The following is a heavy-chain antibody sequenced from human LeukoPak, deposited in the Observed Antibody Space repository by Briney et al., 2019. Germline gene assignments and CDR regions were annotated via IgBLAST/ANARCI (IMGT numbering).Heavy chain of an antibody. J-gene: IGHJ5*02. CDR1: GYSISSGYY. CDR2: IYHSGST. D-gene: IGHD1-26*01. Sequence: SETLSLTCTVSGYSISSGYYWGWIRQPPGKGLEWIGSIYHSGSTYYNPSLESRVTISLDTSKNQFSVKLNSVTAADTAVYYCARVYGSSGWFDPWGQGTLVTVSS. V-gene: IGHV4-38-2*02. CDR3: ARVYGSSGWFDP.